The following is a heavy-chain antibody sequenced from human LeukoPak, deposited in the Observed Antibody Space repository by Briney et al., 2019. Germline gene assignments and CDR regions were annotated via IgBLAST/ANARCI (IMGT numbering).Heavy chain of an antibody. CDR1: GFTFSSYA. D-gene: IGHD2-15*01. Sequence: GGSLRLSCAASGFTFSSYAMSWVRQAPGKGLEWVSAISGSGGSTYYADYVKGRFTISRDNSKNTLYLQMNSLRAEDTAVYYCAKRPYCSGGSRYGISSDYWGQGTLVTVSS. J-gene: IGHJ4*02. CDR2: ISGSGGST. CDR3: AKRPYCSGGSRYGISSDY. V-gene: IGHV3-23*01.